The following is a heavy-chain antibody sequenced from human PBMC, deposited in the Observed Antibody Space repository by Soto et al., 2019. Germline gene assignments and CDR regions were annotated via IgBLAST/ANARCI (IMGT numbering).Heavy chain of an antibody. CDR3: ARDLSTGYDSGDY. CDR2: IIPLFGST. CDR1: GDIFSGYS. Sequence: QVQLVQSGAEVKKPGSSVKVSCTASGDIFSGYSISWVRQAPGQGLEWMGGIIPLFGSTNYAPKFQGRVTSTADQSTNTGYMELSSLKSEDTAVYYCARDLSTGYDSGDYWGQGTLVTVSS. J-gene: IGHJ4*02. D-gene: IGHD5-12*01. V-gene: IGHV1-69*12.